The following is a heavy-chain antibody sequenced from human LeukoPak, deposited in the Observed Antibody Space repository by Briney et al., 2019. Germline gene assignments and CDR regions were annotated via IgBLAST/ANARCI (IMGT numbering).Heavy chain of an antibody. V-gene: IGHV1-18*01. CDR2: TSAYNGNT. Sequence: ASVKVSCKASGYTFTSYGISWVRQAPGQGLEWMGWTSAYNGNTNYAQKLQGRVTMTTDTSTSTAYMELRSLRSDDTAVYYCARDYCSGGSCYLYFDYWGQGTLVTVSS. CDR1: GYTFTSYG. CDR3: ARDYCSGGSCYLYFDY. D-gene: IGHD2-15*01. J-gene: IGHJ4*02.